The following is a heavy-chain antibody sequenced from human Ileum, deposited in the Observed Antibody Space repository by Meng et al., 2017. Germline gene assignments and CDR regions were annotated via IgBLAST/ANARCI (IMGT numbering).Heavy chain of an antibody. CDR1: GTW. CDR2: IFQGGRT. V-gene: IGHV4-4*02. J-gene: IGHJ4*02. CDR3: ATSNDRDVYYLGY. D-gene: IGHD3-22*01. Sequence: QGHLAWSGPRLVRPSVTLSLTSPVSGTWWGWVRQPPGKGLEWIGEIFQGGRTNYNPSLKSRVTISIDKSKSQISLQLSAVTAADTAVYSCATSNDRDVYYLGYWGQGTLVTVSS.